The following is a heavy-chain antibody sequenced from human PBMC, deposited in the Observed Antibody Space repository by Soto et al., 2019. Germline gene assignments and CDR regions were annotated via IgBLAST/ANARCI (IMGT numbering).Heavy chain of an antibody. Sequence: SETLSLTCTVSGGSISSYYWSWIRQPPGKGLEWIGYIYYSGSTNYNPSLKSRVTISVDTSKNQFSLKLSSVTAADTAVYYCARDIRERDSSRTLDYWGQGDLVTVSS. J-gene: IGHJ4*02. D-gene: IGHD3-22*01. V-gene: IGHV4-59*01. CDR1: GGSISSYY. CDR3: ARDIRERDSSRTLDY. CDR2: IYYSGST.